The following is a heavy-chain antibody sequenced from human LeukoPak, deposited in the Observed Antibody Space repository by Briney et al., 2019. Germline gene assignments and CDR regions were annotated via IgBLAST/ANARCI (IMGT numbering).Heavy chain of an antibody. Sequence: PSETLSLTCNVSGGFVSSHFWTWIRQPPGKGLEWIGYLYHGGSTNYSPSLRSRVTISVDMSKNQFSLKLNSATAADTAIYYCARGVMAAAGTYFDSWGQGTLVTVSS. CDR1: GGFVSSHF. CDR2: LYHGGST. J-gene: IGHJ4*02. CDR3: ARGVMAAAGTYFDS. V-gene: IGHV4-59*02. D-gene: IGHD6-13*01.